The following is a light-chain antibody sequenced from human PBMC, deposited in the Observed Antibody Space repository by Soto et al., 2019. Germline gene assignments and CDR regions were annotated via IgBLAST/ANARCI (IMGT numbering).Light chain of an antibody. Sequence: EIVLTQSPATLSLSPGERATLSCRASQSVSTSLAWYQQKPGQAPRLLIYDASNRATGIPARFSGSGSGTEFRLTVSSLEPEDFALYYCQQRRNWPCTFGQGTKVEIK. CDR3: QQRRNWPCT. CDR2: DAS. J-gene: IGKJ1*01. CDR1: QSVSTS. V-gene: IGKV3-11*01.